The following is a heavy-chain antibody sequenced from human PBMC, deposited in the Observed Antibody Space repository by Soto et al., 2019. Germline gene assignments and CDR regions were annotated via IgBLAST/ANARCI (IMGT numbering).Heavy chain of an antibody. J-gene: IGHJ6*02. CDR1: GGTFSSYA. Sequence: VASVKVSCKASGGTFSSYAISWVRQAPGQGLEWMGGIIPIFGTANYAQKFQGRVTITADKSTSTAYMELSSLRSEDTAVYYCARGVAAAAAQYYYYGMDVWGQGTTVTVSS. D-gene: IGHD6-13*01. V-gene: IGHV1-69*06. CDR3: ARGVAAAAAQYYYYGMDV. CDR2: IIPIFGTA.